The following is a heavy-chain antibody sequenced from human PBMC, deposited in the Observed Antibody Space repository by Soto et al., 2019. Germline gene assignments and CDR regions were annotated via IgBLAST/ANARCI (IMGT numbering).Heavy chain of an antibody. CDR1: GFTFSSFA. CDR3: AKSSLGDHYGMDG. Sequence: GGSLRLSCAASGFTFSSFAMTWVRQAPGKGLEWVSVISDSGGGPYYADSVKGRFTISRDNSKNTLYLQLNSLRAEDTAVYYCAKSSLGDHYGMDGCGQGTTVTV. J-gene: IGHJ6*02. V-gene: IGHV3-23*01. CDR2: ISDSGGGP. D-gene: IGHD6-6*01.